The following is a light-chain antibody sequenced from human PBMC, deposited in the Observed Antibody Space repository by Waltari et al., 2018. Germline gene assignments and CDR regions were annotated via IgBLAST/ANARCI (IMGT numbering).Light chain of an antibody. J-gene: IGLJ2*01. CDR2: KNT. CDR1: SANIAGNT. CDR3: GTWDDGVHTRL. V-gene: IGLV1-44*01. Sequence: QSLLAQPPSVSGPPGQRGIIPCYGSSANIAGNTVDWYQQVPGAAPRLLIFKNTQRQSGVPDRFFASKSGTSASLSISGLQAEDEADYYCGTWDDGVHTRLFGGGTRLTVL.